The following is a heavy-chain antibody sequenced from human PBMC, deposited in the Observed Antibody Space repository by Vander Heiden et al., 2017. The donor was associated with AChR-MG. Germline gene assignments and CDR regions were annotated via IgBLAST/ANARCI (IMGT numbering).Heavy chain of an antibody. D-gene: IGHD2-15*01. CDR1: GFSLTTPGVG. CDR3: AHTLSGDTVTATFDY. Sequence: QITLKESGPTLWKPTQTFTLICTLSGFSLTTPGVGVGWIRQPPGKALEWLALIYYNDDSRFSPPLKSRLYITKDTSKNQVVLTMTNMDPADTATYYCAHTLSGDTVTATFDYWGQGTLVTVSS. J-gene: IGHJ4*02. CDR2: IYYNDDS. V-gene: IGHV2-5*01.